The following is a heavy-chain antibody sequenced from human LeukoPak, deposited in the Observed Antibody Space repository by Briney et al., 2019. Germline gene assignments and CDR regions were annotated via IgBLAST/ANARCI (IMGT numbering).Heavy chain of an antibody. V-gene: IGHV3-23*01. CDR2: ISDSGGST. CDR1: GFTFSSYA. CDR3: AKATNYYEVLRWYFDL. Sequence: PGGSLRLSCAASGFTFSSYAMSWVRQAPGKGLEWVSAISDSGGSTYYADSVKGLFTISRDNSKNTLYLQMNSLRAEDTAIYYCAKATNYYEVLRWYFDLWGRGTLVTVSS. J-gene: IGHJ2*01. D-gene: IGHD3-22*01.